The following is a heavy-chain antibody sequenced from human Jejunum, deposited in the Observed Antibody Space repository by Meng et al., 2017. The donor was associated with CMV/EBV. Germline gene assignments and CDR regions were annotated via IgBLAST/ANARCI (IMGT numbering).Heavy chain of an antibody. CDR3: ARWSQWYYDIYTGYNYYVMDV. CDR2: INSGGSDT. J-gene: IGHJ6*02. CDR1: A. V-gene: IGHV3-23*03. D-gene: IGHD3-9*01. Sequence: AMTWVREGPGKGLEWVSVINSGGSDTKYADSVKGRFTIARDNSKNTLYLQMNSLRAEDTAVYYCARWSQWYYDIYTGYNYYVMDVWGQGTTVTVSS.